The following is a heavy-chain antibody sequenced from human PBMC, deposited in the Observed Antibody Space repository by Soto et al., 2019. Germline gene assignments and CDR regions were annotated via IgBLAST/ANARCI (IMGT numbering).Heavy chain of an antibody. Sequence: PSEILSLTCAVYGGSFSGYYWCWIRQPPGKGLEWIGEINHSGSTNYNPSLKSRVTISVDTSKDQFSLKLSSVTAADTAVYYCARALWFREFYGMDVWGQGTTVT. CDR3: ARALWFREFYGMDV. J-gene: IGHJ6*02. CDR1: GGSFSGYY. V-gene: IGHV4-34*01. CDR2: INHSGST. D-gene: IGHD3-10*01.